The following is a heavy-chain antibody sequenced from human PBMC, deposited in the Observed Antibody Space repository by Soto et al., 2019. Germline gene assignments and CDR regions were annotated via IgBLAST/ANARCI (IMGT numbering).Heavy chain of an antibody. Sequence: XETLSLTCTVAGCSVSSGSYYWSWIRQPPGKGLEWIGYIYYSGSTNYNPSPKSRVTISVDTSKNQFSLKLSSVTAADTAVYYCASSGTVAAADPWYFDYWGQVTLVTVSS. CDR2: IYYSGST. CDR3: ASSGTVAAADPWYFDY. CDR1: GCSVSSGSYY. J-gene: IGHJ4*02. V-gene: IGHV4-61*01. D-gene: IGHD6-13*01.